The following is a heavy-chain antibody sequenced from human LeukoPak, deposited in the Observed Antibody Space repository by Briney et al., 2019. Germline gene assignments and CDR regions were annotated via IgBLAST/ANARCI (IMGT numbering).Heavy chain of an antibody. V-gene: IGHV3-23*01. CDR2: INNSGDRR. J-gene: IGHJ4*02. CDR1: GFIFSNYA. D-gene: IGHD6-19*01. Sequence: PGGSLRLSCAASGFIFSNYAMSWVRQAPGKGLEWVSGINNSGDRRFYADSVKGLFTISRDNSKNTLYLQMNSLRAEDTAVYYCARGWYNFDYWGQGTRVTVSS. CDR3: ARGWYNFDY.